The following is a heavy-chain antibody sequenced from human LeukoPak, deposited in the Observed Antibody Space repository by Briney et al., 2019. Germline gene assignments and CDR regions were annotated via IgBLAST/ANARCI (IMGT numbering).Heavy chain of an antibody. CDR2: IYYSGST. Sequence: PSETLSLTCTVSGGSISSSSYYWGWIRQPPGKGLEWIGSIYYSGSTYYNPSLKSRVTISVDTSKNQFSLKLSSVTAADTAVYYCASDDYGDYNFGYWGQGTLVTVSS. J-gene: IGHJ4*02. V-gene: IGHV4-39*01. CDR1: GGSISSSSYY. CDR3: ASDDYGDYNFGY. D-gene: IGHD4-17*01.